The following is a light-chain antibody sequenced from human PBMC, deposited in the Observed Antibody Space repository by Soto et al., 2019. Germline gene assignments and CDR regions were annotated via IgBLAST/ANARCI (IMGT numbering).Light chain of an antibody. CDR2: DVS. CDR1: GSDVGGYNY. CDR3: CSSTSSSPYV. Sequence: QSVLTQPASVSGSPGQSITISCTGTGSDVGGYNYVSWYQQHPGKAPKLMIYDVSNRPLGVSNRFSGFKSGNTASLTISGLPAEDEADYYCCSSTSSSPYVFGTGTKVTVL. J-gene: IGLJ1*01. V-gene: IGLV2-14*01.